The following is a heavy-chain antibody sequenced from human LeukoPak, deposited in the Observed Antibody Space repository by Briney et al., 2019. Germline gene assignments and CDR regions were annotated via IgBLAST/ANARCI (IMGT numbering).Heavy chain of an antibody. J-gene: IGHJ4*02. V-gene: IGHV3-23*01. Sequence: GGSLRLSCAASGFTFSSYAMSWVRQAPGRGLEWVSSIVGSGGTTYYADSVKGRFTISRDNSKNTLYLQMNSLRAEDTAVYYCAKARYDILTATIFDYWGQGTLVTVSS. CDR3: AKARYDILTATIFDY. D-gene: IGHD3-9*01. CDR1: GFTFSSYA. CDR2: IVGSGGTT.